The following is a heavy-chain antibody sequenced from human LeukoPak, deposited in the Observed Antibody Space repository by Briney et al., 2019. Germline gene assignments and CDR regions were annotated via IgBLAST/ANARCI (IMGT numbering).Heavy chain of an antibody. J-gene: IGHJ4*02. CDR3: ARDPHYYGSGSPDY. D-gene: IGHD3-10*01. Sequence: GGSLRLSCAASGFSFSSYWMSWVRQAPGKGLEWVAVISYDGSNKYYADSVKGRFTISRDNSKNTLYLQMNSLRAEDTAVYYCARDPHYYGSGSPDYWGQGTLVTVSS. CDR1: GFSFSSYW. CDR2: ISYDGSNK. V-gene: IGHV3-30-3*01.